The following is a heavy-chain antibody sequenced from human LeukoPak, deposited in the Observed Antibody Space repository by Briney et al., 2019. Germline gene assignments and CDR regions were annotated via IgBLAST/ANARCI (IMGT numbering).Heavy chain of an antibody. V-gene: IGHV3-21*01. CDR1: AFTFSNYG. Sequence: GGSLRLSCAASAFTFSNYGMNWVRQAPGKGLEWVLSISGSGGSTYFADSVKGRFTISRDNAKNSLYLQMNSLRAEDTAVYYCARGFSGSYDYWGQGTLVTVSS. CDR2: ISGSGGST. D-gene: IGHD1-26*01. J-gene: IGHJ4*02. CDR3: ARGFSGSYDY.